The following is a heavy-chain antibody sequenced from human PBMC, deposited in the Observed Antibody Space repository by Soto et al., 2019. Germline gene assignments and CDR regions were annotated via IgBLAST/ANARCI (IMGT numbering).Heavy chain of an antibody. V-gene: IGHV3-23*01. Sequence: EEQLLESGGDLVQPGGSLKLSCAASGFTFSSYAMNWVRQAPGKGLKWVSSINGNGRKTSYADSVRGRFTISRDNSKKTLFLHVNSLRAEDTAVYYCVKDLNFDFWTGYRYYAMEIWGQGTTVTVS. CDR2: INGNGRKT. D-gene: IGHD3-3*01. CDR3: VKDLNFDFWTGYRYYAMEI. J-gene: IGHJ6*02. CDR1: GFTFSSYA.